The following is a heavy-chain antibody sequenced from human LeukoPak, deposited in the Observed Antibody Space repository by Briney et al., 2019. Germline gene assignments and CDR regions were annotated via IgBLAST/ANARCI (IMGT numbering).Heavy chain of an antibody. V-gene: IGHV3-33*01. J-gene: IGHJ6*02. CDR1: GFTFSSYG. Sequence: PGRSLRLSCAASGFTFSSYGMHWVRQAPGEGLEWVAVIWYDGSNKYYADSVKGRFTISRDNSKNTLYLQMNSLRAEDTAVYYCARDGFVVVVAATLKNYYYGMDVWGQGTTVTVSS. CDR3: ARDGFVVVVAATLKNYYYGMDV. CDR2: IWYDGSNK. D-gene: IGHD2-15*01.